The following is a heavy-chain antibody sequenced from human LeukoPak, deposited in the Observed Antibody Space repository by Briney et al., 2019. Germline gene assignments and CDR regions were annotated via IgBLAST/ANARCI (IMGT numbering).Heavy chain of an antibody. Sequence: GRSLRLSCAASGFTFSSYGMSWVRQAPGRGLEWVAGISGSGGGTRYADSGKGRCTISRDNPKNTLFLQMNSLRAEDTAVYFCAKRGVVIRVILVGFHKEAYYFESWGQGALVTVSS. D-gene: IGHD3/OR15-3a*01. V-gene: IGHV3-23*01. J-gene: IGHJ4*02. CDR2: ISGSGGGT. CDR3: AKRGVVIRVILVGFHKEAYYFES. CDR1: GFTFSSYG.